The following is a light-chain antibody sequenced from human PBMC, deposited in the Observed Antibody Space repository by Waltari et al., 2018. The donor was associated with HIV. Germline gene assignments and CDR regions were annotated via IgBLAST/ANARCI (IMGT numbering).Light chain of an antibody. CDR3: QQYGSSPPWT. CDR1: QSVSCSY. Sequence: EIVLTQSPGTLSLSPGERATLSCMASQSVSCSYLAWYQQKPGQAPRLLIYGASSRATGIPDRFSGSGSGTDFTLTISRLEPEDFAVYYCQQYGSSPPWTFGQGTKVEIK. J-gene: IGKJ1*01. V-gene: IGKV3-20*01. CDR2: GAS.